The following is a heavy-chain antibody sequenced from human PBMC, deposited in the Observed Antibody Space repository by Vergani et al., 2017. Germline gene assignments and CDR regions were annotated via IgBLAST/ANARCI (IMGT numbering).Heavy chain of an antibody. Sequence: QVHLVQSGAEVKKPGSSVKVSCKASGDTFSDSAISWVRQAPGQGPEWMGRIFPIFRTSNYAQRFQGRVTITADDSASTAYMELSSLRSDDTAVYYCARCAVDCERAEYVQQWGQGTLVTVAS. V-gene: IGHV1-69*13. CDR3: ARCAVDCERAEYVQQ. D-gene: IGHD2-21*02. CDR1: GDTFSDSA. CDR2: IFPIFRTS. J-gene: IGHJ1*01.